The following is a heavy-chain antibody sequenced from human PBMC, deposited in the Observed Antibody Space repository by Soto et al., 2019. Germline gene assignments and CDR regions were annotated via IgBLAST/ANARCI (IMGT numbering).Heavy chain of an antibody. CDR1: GYTFTGYY. V-gene: IGHV1-2*04. CDR3: AREAAAGGPNFDY. J-gene: IGHJ4*02. Sequence: ASVKVSCKASGYTFTGYYMHWVRQAPGQGLEWMGWINPNSGGTNYAQKFQGWVTMTRDTSISTAYMELSRLRSDDTAVYYCAREAAAGGPNFDYWGQGTLVTVSS. CDR2: INPNSGGT. D-gene: IGHD6-13*01.